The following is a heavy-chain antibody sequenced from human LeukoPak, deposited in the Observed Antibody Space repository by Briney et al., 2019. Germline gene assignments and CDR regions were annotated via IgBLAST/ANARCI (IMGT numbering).Heavy chain of an antibody. Sequence: GGSLRLSCAASGFTFSSYGMHWVRQAPGKGLEWVAVISYDGSNKYYADSVKGRFTISRDNSKNTPYLQMNSLRAEDTAVYYCARDSLGGDYWGQGTLVTVSS. J-gene: IGHJ4*02. CDR3: ARDSLGGDY. CDR2: ISYDGSNK. V-gene: IGHV3-30*03. CDR1: GFTFSSYG. D-gene: IGHD3-16*01.